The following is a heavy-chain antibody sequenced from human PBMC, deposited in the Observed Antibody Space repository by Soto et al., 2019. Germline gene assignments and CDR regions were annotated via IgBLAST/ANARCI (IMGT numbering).Heavy chain of an antibody. D-gene: IGHD6-19*01. V-gene: IGHV4-34*01. CDR1: GGSFSGYY. Sequence: PSETLSLTCAVYGGSFSGYYWSWIRQPPGKGLEWIGEINHSGSTNYNPSLKSRVTISVDTSKNQFSLKLSSVTAADTAVYYCARKGGKQWLSNYGMDVWGQGTTVTVSS. CDR2: INHSGST. J-gene: IGHJ6*02. CDR3: ARKGGKQWLSNYGMDV.